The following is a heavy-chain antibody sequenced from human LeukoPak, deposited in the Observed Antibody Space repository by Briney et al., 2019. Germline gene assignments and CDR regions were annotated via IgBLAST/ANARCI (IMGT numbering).Heavy chain of an antibody. CDR1: GFTFRNYA. Sequence: GGSLRLSCAASGFTFRNYAMHWVRQAPGKGLEYVSAISSDGGSTYYANSVKGRFIISRDNSKNTLYLQMGSLRAEDVAVYYCARDMTYCSGATCYTYYYYYMDVWGKGTTVTVCS. J-gene: IGHJ6*03. CDR2: ISSDGGST. D-gene: IGHD2-15*01. V-gene: IGHV3-64*01. CDR3: ARDMTYCSGATCYTYYYYYMDV.